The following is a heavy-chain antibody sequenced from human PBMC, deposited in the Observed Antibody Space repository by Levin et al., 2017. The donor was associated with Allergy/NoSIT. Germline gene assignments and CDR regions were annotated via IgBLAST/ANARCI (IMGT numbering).Heavy chain of an antibody. CDR3: AREMWYYAY. J-gene: IGHJ4*02. V-gene: IGHV1-2*06. CDR2: IDPKTDDK. Sequence: GASVKVSCKASGYTFTDDHIHWVRQAPGQGLEWMGRIDPKTDDKKYAQKFQGRVTMTRDTSLSTAYMEVSSLTSDDTAIYYCAREMWYYAYWGQGTLVTVSS. D-gene: IGHD3-10*01. CDR1: GYTFTDDH.